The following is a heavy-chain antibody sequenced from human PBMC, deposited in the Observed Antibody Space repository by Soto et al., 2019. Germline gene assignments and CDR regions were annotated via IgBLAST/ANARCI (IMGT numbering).Heavy chain of an antibody. Sequence: QVQLQQWGAGPVKPSETLSLTCAVYGGSFSDSYWTWIRQPPGKGLEWIGEINHVGSTNYNPSLRSRVTISVDTSKKQSSLKLTSVTAADTAVYYCARIFRLGMNSWGQGTLVTVSS. J-gene: IGHJ4*02. D-gene: IGHD7-27*01. CDR1: GGSFSDSY. V-gene: IGHV4-34*01. CDR3: ARIFRLGMNS. CDR2: INHVGST.